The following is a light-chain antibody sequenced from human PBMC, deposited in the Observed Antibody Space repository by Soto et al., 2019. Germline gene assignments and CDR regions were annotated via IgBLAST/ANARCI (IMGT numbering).Light chain of an antibody. J-gene: IGKJ4*01. CDR2: EAS. V-gene: IGKV1-33*01. CDR1: QDITND. Sequence: DIQMTQSPSSLSASVGDRVTITCQASQDITNDLNWYQQKPGKAPKVLIYEASNLKTGVPSRFSVSGSGTDFTFTISSLQPEDIATYVCQQYDNVPLTFGGGTKVEIK. CDR3: QQYDNVPLT.